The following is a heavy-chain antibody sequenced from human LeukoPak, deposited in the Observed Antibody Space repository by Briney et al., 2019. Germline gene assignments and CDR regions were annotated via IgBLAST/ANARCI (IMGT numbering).Heavy chain of an antibody. CDR3: ARGYCSGGTCYLVENWLDP. V-gene: IGHV1-2*06. J-gene: IGHJ5*02. CDR2: INPNSGGK. Sequence: ASVKVSCKASGYTLTAYYIYWLRQAPRQGLEGMGRINPNSGGKDYAQNFQGRVTITRDKSISTDYMELSRLRSDDTAVYYCARGYCSGGTCYLVENWLDPWGQGTLVTVSS. D-gene: IGHD2-15*01. CDR1: GYTLTAYY.